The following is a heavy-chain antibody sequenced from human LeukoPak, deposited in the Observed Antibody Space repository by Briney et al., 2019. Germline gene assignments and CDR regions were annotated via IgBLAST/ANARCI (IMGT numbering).Heavy chain of an antibody. V-gene: IGHV3-48*01. D-gene: IGHD1-1*01. CDR2: ISSSSSTI. CDR1: GFTFSSYS. Sequence: GGSLRLSCVASGFTFSSYSMNWVRQAPGKGLEWVSYISSSSSTIYYADSVKGRFTISRDSAKNSLYLQMNSLRAEDTAVYYCARVQGGFDYWGQGTLVTVSS. CDR3: ARVQGGFDY. J-gene: IGHJ4*02.